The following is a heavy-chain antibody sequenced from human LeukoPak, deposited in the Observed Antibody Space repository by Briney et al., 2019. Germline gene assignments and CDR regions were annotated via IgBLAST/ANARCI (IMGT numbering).Heavy chain of an antibody. CDR1: GYTFTSYD. Sequence: ASVKVSCKASGYTFTSYDINWVRQATGQGLEWMGWISAYDGNTNYAQKLQGRVTMTTDKSTGTAYMELRSLRSDDTAVYYCARDPVHYYDTSGYWSYWGQGTLVTVSS. CDR2: ISAYDGNT. D-gene: IGHD3-22*01. V-gene: IGHV1-18*01. CDR3: ARDPVHYYDTSGYWSY. J-gene: IGHJ4*02.